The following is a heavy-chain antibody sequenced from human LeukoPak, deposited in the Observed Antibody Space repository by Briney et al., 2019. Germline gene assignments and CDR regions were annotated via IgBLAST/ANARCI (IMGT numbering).Heavy chain of an antibody. J-gene: IGHJ4*02. CDR2: ISHDGSNK. CDR1: GFTFSSYA. Sequence: GRSLRLSCAASGFTFSSYAMHWVRQAPGKGLEWVAVISHDGSNKYYADSVKGRFTISRDNSKNTLYLQMNSLRAEDTAVYYCARDGDYGDYGSVDYWGQGTLVTVSS. D-gene: IGHD4-17*01. V-gene: IGHV3-30-3*01. CDR3: ARDGDYGDYGSVDY.